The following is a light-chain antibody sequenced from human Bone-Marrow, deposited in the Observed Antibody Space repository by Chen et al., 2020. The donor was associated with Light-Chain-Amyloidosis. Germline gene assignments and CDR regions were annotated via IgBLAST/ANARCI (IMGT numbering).Light chain of an antibody. J-gene: IGLJ3*02. CDR1: IGSIATNY. CDR2: EDD. CDR3: QSYQGSSQGV. V-gene: IGLV6-57*01. Sequence: NFMLTPPHSVSESPGQTVLISCTRSIGSIATNYVQWYQQRPGSSPTTVIYEDDQRPSGVPDRFSGYIDRSSNSASLTISGLKTEDEADYYCQSYQGSSQGVFGGGTKLTGL.